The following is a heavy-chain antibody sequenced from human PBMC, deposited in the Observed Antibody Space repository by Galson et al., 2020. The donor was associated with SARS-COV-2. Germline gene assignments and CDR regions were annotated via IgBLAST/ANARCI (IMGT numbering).Heavy chain of an antibody. CDR3: ARDRYYDSSGPCSDY. D-gene: IGHD3-22*01. CDR2: ISAYNGNT. J-gene: IGHJ4*02. Sequence: KVSCKASGYTFTSYGISWVRQAPGQGLEWMGWISAYNGNTNYAQKLQGRVTMTTDTSTSTAYMELRSLRSDDTAVYYCARDRYYDSSGPCSDYWGQGTLVTVSS. CDR1: GYTFTSYG. V-gene: IGHV1-18*01.